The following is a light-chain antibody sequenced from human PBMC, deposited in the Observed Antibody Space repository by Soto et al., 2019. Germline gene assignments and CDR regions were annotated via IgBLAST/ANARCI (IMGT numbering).Light chain of an antibody. CDR1: QSLLHSNGYNY. CDR2: LGS. J-gene: IGKJ1*01. Sequence: EIVLTQSPLSLPVTPGEPSSISFRSSQSLLHSNGYNYLDWYLQKPGQSPQLLIYLGSYRASGVPDRFSGSGSGTDFTLKISRVEAEDVGVYYCMQALQTRTFGQGTKVDIK. CDR3: MQALQTRT. V-gene: IGKV2-28*01.